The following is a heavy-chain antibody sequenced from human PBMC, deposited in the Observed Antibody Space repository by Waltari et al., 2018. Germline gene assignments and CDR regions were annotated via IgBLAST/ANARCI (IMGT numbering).Heavy chain of an antibody. CDR1: GYTFTSYY. J-gene: IGHJ4*02. CDR2: MNSGGDTT. Sequence: QVQLVQSGAELKKPGASVNLSCKASGYTFTSYYLPWARQAPGQGLEWMGVMNSGGDTTIYAQKFQGRVTMTRDTSTSTVYMELSSLRSEDTAVYYCARLGITMTPDYWGQGTLVTVSS. V-gene: IGHV1-46*01. CDR3: ARLGITMTPDY.